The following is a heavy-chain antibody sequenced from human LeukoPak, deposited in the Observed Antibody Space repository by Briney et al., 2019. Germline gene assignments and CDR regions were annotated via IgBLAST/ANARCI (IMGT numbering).Heavy chain of an antibody. D-gene: IGHD5-12*01. CDR3: ARSDLATITAGPFQY. Sequence: ASVKVSCKASGYAFTNYGITWVRQAPGQGLEWMGWISGHQGNTKYAQNFQGRVTMTIDTSTSTAYMDLRSLRSDDTAIYFCARSDLATITAGPFQYWGQGTLVAVSS. CDR2: ISGHQGNT. J-gene: IGHJ4*02. V-gene: IGHV1-18*01. CDR1: GYAFTNYG.